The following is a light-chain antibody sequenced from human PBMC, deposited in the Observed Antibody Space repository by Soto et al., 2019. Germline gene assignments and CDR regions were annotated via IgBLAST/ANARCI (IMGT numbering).Light chain of an antibody. V-gene: IGKV1D-12*01. CDR2: GAS. J-gene: IGKJ5*01. CDR3: QLTNSFPIT. CDR1: TGIVTW. Sequence: DGQVTQSPYFVSASVGDRVTITCRALTGIVTWLAWYQQKPGAAPNRLISGASNLESGVPARFSGSGLGTHFTFTIVSLQHEDSATYSCQLTNSFPITFGQGTRLEI.